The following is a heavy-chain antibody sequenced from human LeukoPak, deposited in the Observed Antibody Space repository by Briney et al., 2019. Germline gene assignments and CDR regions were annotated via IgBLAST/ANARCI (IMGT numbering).Heavy chain of an antibody. J-gene: IGHJ6*03. CDR1: GGSISSYY. D-gene: IGHD1-7*01. V-gene: IGHV4-4*07. CDR3: ATGGPPAPLNWNYGGRYYYYYYMDV. CDR2: IYTSGST. Sequence: SETLSLTCTVSGGSISSYYWSWIRQPAGKGLEWIGRIYTSGSTNYNPSLKSRVTISVDTSKNQFSLKLSSVTAADTAVYYCATGGPPAPLNWNYGGRYYYYYYMDVWGKGTTVTVSS.